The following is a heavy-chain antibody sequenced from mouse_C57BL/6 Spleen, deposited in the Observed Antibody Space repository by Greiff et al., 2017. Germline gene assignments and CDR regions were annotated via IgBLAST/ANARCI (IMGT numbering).Heavy chain of an antibody. D-gene: IGHD3-3*01. CDR2: IDPSDSET. J-gene: IGHJ4*01. V-gene: IGHV1-52*01. CDR3: ARGTGRRAMDY. Sequence: QVQLQQPGAELVRPGSSVKLSCKASGYTFTSYWMHWVKQRPIQGLEWIGNIDPSDSETHYNQKFKDKATLTVDKSSSTAYMQLSSLTSEDSAVYYCARGTGRRAMDYWGQGTSVTVSS. CDR1: GYTFTSYW.